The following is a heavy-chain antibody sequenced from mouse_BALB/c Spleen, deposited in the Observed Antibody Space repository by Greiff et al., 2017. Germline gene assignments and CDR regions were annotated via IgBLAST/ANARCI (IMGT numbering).Heavy chain of an antibody. CDR1: GYSITSGYY. J-gene: IGHJ1*01. CDR3: ARDIRYFDV. CDR2: ISYDGSN. V-gene: IGHV3-6*02. Sequence: EVKLQESGPGLVKPSQSLSLTCSVTGYSITSGYYWNWIRQFPGNKLEWMGYISYDGSNNYNPSLKNRISITRDTSKNQFFLKLNSVTTEDTATYYCARDIRYFDVWGAGTTVTVSS.